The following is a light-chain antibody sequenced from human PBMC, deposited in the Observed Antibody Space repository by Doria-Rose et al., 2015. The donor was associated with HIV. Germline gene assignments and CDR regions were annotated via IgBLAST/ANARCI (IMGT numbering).Light chain of an antibody. CDR2: DGS. J-gene: IGKJ1*01. Sequence: EIVLTQSPGTLSLSPGERATLSCRASQGFSSTYLAWCQQKPGQAPSLLIYDGSTRATGIPDRFSASGSGTDSTLTINRLEPEDFALYYCHQYGTSWTFGQGTKVEI. CDR1: QGFSSTY. V-gene: IGKV3-20*01. CDR3: HQYGTSWT.